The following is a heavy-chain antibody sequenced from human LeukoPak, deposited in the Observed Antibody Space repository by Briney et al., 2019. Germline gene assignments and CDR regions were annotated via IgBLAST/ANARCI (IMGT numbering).Heavy chain of an antibody. CDR2: MNPNSGNT. Sequence: ASVKVSGKASGYTFTSYDINWVRQATGQGLEWMGWMNPNSGNTGYAQKFQGRVTMTRNTSISTAYMELSSLRSEDTAVYYCAGVSSGPSNYYGMDVWGQGTTVTVSS. CDR1: GYTFTSYD. J-gene: IGHJ6*02. D-gene: IGHD6-19*01. CDR3: AGVSSGPSNYYGMDV. V-gene: IGHV1-8*01.